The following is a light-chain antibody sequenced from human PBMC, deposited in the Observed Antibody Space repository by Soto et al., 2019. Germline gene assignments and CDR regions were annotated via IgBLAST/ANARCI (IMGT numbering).Light chain of an antibody. CDR2: ATD. Sequence: IQMPQPPSSLSASVGDRVTITFRASQTITNYLNWYQQQSGKAPKLLIYATDTLQSGVPSRFSGSGSGTDYTLTISSLQPEDFATYYCQQSYNTPQTFAQGTKVDIK. J-gene: IGKJ1*01. CDR1: QTITNY. CDR3: QQSYNTPQT. V-gene: IGKV1-39*01.